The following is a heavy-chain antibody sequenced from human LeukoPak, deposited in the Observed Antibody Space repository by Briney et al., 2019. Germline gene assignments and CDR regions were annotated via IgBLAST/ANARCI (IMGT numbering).Heavy chain of an antibody. CDR2: ISGSASGGT. CDR1: GFSFSTND. Sequence: GGSLRLYCAASGFSFSTNDMSWVRQAPGQGLEWVSAISGSASGGTTYEDSVKGRFTISRDNSKGTMYLQMNSLRAEDTAVYYCAKVKTHWYFDNWGRGTLVTVSS. CDR3: AKVKTHWYFDN. D-gene: IGHD1-1*01. V-gene: IGHV3-23*01. J-gene: IGHJ4*02.